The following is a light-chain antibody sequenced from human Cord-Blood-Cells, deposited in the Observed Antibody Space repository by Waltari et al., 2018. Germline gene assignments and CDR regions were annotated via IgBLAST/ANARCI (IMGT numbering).Light chain of an antibody. V-gene: IGKV3-11*01. CDR3: QQRSNWPYT. J-gene: IGKJ2*01. CDR1: QSVSSY. Sequence: EIVLTQSPATLSLSPGEISTLSCRASQSVSSYLAWYQPKPGQAPRLLIYDASNRATGIPARFSGSGSGTDFTLTISSLEPEDFAVYYCQQRSNWPYTFGQGTKLEIK. CDR2: DAS.